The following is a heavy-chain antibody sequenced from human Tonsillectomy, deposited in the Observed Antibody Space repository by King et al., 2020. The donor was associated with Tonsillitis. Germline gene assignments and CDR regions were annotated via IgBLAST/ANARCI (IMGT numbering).Heavy chain of an antibody. D-gene: IGHD7-27*01. CDR3: ARAKLGITPSYWYFDL. V-gene: IGHV1-69*01. Sequence: QLVQSGAEVKKPGSSVKVSCKASGGTFSSYAISWVRQAPGQGLEWMGGIIPIFGTANYAQKFQGRVTSTADESTSTAYMGLSSLRSEDTAVYYCARAKLGITPSYWYFDLWGRGTLVTVSS. CDR1: GGTFSSYA. J-gene: IGHJ2*01. CDR2: IIPIFGTA.